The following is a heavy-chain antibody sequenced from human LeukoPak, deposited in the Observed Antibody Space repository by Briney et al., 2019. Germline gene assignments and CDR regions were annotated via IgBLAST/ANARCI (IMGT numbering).Heavy chain of an antibody. D-gene: IGHD1-1*01. CDR3: VKVSDNFQFDY. V-gene: IGHV3-30*18. CDR2: ISYDGSNK. CDR1: GFTFSSYA. Sequence: PGGSLRLSCAASGFTFSSYAMHWVRQAPGKGLEWVAVISYDGSNKYCADSVKGRFTISRDNSKSPLYLQMNSLRAEDTAVYYCVKVSDNFQFDYWGQGTLVTVSS. J-gene: IGHJ4*02.